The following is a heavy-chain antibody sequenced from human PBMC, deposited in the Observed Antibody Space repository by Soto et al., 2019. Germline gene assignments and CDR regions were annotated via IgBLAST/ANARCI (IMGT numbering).Heavy chain of an antibody. CDR3: ARGTPSPLIVRSSRGPWFDP. CDR2: MYYGGRT. Sequence: SETLSLTCTVSGGSISSYYWSWIRQPPGRGLEWIGYMYYGGRTNYNPSLKSRVTISVDTSKMQVSLKLSSVTAADTAVYFCARGTPSPLIVRSSRGPWFDPWGQGTLVTVSS. J-gene: IGHJ5*02. D-gene: IGHD2-15*01. CDR1: GGSISSYY. V-gene: IGHV4-59*08.